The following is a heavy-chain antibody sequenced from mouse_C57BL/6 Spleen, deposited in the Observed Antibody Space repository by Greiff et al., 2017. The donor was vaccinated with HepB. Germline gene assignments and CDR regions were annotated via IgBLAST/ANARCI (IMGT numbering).Heavy chain of an antibody. CDR3: ASHDVYYSYWYFDV. J-gene: IGHJ1*03. CDR2: IYPGSGST. Sequence: QVQLQQPGAELVKPGASVKMSCKASGYTFTSYWITWVKQRPGQGLEWIGDIYPGSGSTNYNEKFKSKATLTVDTSSSTAYMQLSSLTSEDSAVYYCASHDVYYSYWYFDVWGTGTTVTVSS. D-gene: IGHD2-3*01. V-gene: IGHV1-55*01. CDR1: GYTFTSYW.